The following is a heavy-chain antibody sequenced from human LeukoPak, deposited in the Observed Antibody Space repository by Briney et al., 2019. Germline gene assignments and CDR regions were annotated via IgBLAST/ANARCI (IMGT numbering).Heavy chain of an antibody. CDR1: GFTFSSYG. CDR3: AKDATAGYSSGCSA. V-gene: IGHV3-30*18. Sequence: GGSLRPSCAASGFTFSSYGMHWVRQAPGKGLEWVAVISYDGSNKYYADSVKGRFTISRDNSKNTLYLQMNSLRAEDTAVYYCAKDATAGYSSGCSAWGQGTLVTVSS. J-gene: IGHJ5*02. CDR2: ISYDGSNK. D-gene: IGHD6-19*01.